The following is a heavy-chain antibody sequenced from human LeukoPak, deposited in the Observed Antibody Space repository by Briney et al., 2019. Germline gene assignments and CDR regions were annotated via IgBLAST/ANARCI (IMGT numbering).Heavy chain of an antibody. Sequence: GGSLRLSCAASGFTFDDYAMHWVRQAPGKGLEWVSGISWNSGSIGYADSVKGRFTISRDNAKNSLYLQMNSLRAEDTAVYYCARDTYTAMVTVYYYYYYMDVWGKGTTVTVSS. CDR2: ISWNSGSI. V-gene: IGHV3-9*01. J-gene: IGHJ6*03. CDR3: ARDTYTAMVTVYYYYYYMDV. D-gene: IGHD5-18*01. CDR1: GFTFDDYA.